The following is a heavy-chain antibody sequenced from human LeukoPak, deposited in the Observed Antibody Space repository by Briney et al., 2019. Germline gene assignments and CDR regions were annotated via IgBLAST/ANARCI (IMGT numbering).Heavy chain of an antibody. Sequence: SETLSLTCTVSGGSISSGDYYWSWIRQPPGKGLEWIGFIYYSGSTHYNPSLKSRVIISVDTSKNQSSLRLTSVTAADTAVYYCASMDSAMALGYWGQGSLVTVSS. CDR1: GGSISSGDYY. CDR3: ASMDSAMALGY. V-gene: IGHV4-30-4*01. CDR2: IYYSGST. D-gene: IGHD5-18*01. J-gene: IGHJ4*02.